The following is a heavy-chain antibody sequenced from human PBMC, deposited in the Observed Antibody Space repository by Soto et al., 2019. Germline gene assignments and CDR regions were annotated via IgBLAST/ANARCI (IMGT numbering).Heavy chain of an antibody. CDR2: ISGSGGST. J-gene: IGHJ3*02. CDR3: AKDSGYSGYGLDAFDI. CDR1: GFTFSSYA. V-gene: IGHV3-23*01. Sequence: EVQLLESGGGLVQPGGSLRLSCAASGFTFSSYAMSWVRQAPGKGLEWVSAISGSGGSTYYADSVKGRFTISRDNSKNTLYLQMNSLRAEDTAVYYCAKDSGYSGYGLDAFDIWGQGTMVTVSS. D-gene: IGHD5-12*01.